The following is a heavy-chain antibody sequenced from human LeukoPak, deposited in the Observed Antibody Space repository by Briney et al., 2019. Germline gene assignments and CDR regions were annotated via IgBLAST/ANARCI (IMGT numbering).Heavy chain of an antibody. D-gene: IGHD3-10*01. CDR3: ARDYYGSGSYFSHFDY. Sequence: ASVKVSCKASGYTFTSYGISWVRQAPGQGLEWMGWISAYNGNTNYAQKFQGWVTMTRDTSISTAYMELSRLRSDDTAVYYCARDYYGSGSYFSHFDYWGQGTLVTVSS. J-gene: IGHJ4*02. CDR2: ISAYNGNT. CDR1: GYTFTSYG. V-gene: IGHV1-18*01.